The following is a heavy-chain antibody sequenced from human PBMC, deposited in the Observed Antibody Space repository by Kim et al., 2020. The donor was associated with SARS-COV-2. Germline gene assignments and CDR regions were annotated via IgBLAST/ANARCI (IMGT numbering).Heavy chain of an antibody. CDR2: INPNSGGR. CDR3: ARIQQLGGGAFDI. D-gene: IGHD6-13*01. CDR1: GYTFTGYY. Sequence: ASVKVSCKASGYTFTGYYMHWVRQAPGQGLEWMGWINPNSGGRNYAQKFQGRVTMTRDTSISTAYMELSRLRSDDTAVYYCARIQQLGGGAFDIWGQGTMVTVSS. J-gene: IGHJ3*02. V-gene: IGHV1-2*02.